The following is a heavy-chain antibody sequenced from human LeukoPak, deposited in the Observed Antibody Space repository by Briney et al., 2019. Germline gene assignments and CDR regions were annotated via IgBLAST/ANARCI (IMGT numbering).Heavy chain of an antibody. CDR1: GFTFSTYW. V-gene: IGHV3-7*04. CDR2: IKHDGSEK. Sequence: GGSLRLSCAASGFTFSTYWMSWVRQAPGKGLEWVANIKHDGSEKYYVDSVKGRFTISRGNAKNSLYLEMNSLRAEDTGVYYCARIRGIAAAGDYWGQGTLVTVSS. CDR3: ARIRGIAAAGDY. J-gene: IGHJ4*02. D-gene: IGHD6-13*01.